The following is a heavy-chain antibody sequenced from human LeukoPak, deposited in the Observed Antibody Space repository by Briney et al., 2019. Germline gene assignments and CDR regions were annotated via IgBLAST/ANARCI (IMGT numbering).Heavy chain of an antibody. CDR1: GFTFSTYA. CDR3: ASRRPYYFDY. J-gene: IGHJ4*02. CDR2: ISGSGGST. V-gene: IGHV3-23*01. D-gene: IGHD1-14*01. Sequence: GGSLRLSCAASGFTFSTYAMSWVRQTPEKGLEWVSAISGSGGSTYYADSVKGRFTISRDNSKNTLYLQMNSLRAEDTAVYYCASRRPYYFDYWGQGTLVTVSS.